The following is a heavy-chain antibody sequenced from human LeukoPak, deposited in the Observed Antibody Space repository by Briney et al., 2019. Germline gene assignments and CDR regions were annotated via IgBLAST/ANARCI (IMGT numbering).Heavy chain of an antibody. Sequence: RGSLRLSCAASGFTFSSYSMNWVRQAPGKGLEWVSSISSSSSYIYHADSVKGRFTISRDNAKNSMYLQMNSLRADDTAVYYCARDHTGYEYGSFTYHYQYMDVWGKGTTVTVSS. CDR2: ISSSSSYI. CDR1: GFTFSSYS. CDR3: ARDHTGYEYGSFTYHYQYMDV. D-gene: IGHD5-12*01. J-gene: IGHJ6*03. V-gene: IGHV3-21*06.